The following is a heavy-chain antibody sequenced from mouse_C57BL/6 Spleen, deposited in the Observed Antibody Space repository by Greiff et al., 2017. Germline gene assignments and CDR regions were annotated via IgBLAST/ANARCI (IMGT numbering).Heavy chain of an antibody. D-gene: IGHD2-5*01. CDR3: ARNYYSNDYAMDY. Sequence: QVQLKESGPGLVQPSQSLSITCTVSGFSLTSYGVHWVRQSPGQGLEWLGVIWSGGSTDYNAAFISRLSISKDNSKSQVFFKMNSLQADDTAIYYCARNYYSNDYAMDYWGQGTSVTVSS. CDR2: IWSGGST. J-gene: IGHJ4*01. V-gene: IGHV2-2*01. CDR1: GFSLTSYG.